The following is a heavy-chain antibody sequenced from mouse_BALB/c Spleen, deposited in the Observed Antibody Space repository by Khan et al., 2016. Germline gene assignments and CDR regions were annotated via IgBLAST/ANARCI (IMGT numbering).Heavy chain of an antibody. CDR1: GYSITSDYA. J-gene: IGHJ3*01. V-gene: IGHV3-2*02. CDR3: AAGFAY. CDR2: ISYSGST. Sequence: EVQLQESGPGLVKPSQSLSLTCTVTGYSITSDYAWNWIRQFPGNKLEWMGYISYSGSTSYNPSLKSRISITRDTSKNQFFLQLNSVTTEDTATXYCAAGFAYWGQGTLVTVSA.